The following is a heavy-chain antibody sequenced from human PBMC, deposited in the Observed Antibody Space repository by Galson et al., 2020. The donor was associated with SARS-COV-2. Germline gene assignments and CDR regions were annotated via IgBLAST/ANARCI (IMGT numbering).Heavy chain of an antibody. D-gene: IGHD6-19*01. J-gene: IGHJ6*02. V-gene: IGHV3-30*03. CDR2: ISYDGSNK. CDR3: ARGLGGWYGMDV. Sequence: QAGGSLRLSYAASGFTFSSYGMHWVRQAPGKGLEWVAVISYDGSNKYYADSVKGRFTISRDNSKNTLYLQMNSLRAEDTAVYYCARGLGGWYGMDVWGQGTTVTVSS. CDR1: GFTFSSYG.